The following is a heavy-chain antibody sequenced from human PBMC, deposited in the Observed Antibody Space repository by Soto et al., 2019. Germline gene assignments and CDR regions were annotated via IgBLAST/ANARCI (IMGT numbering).Heavy chain of an antibody. D-gene: IGHD3-10*01. V-gene: IGHV4-34*01. CDR1: GGSFSGYY. CDR2: INHSGST. CDR3: ARARYYYGSGSYYRYYMDV. Sequence: PSETLSLTCAVYGGSFSGYYWSWIRQPPGKGLEWIGEINHSGSTNYNPSLKSRVTISVDTSKNQFSLKLSSVTAADTAVYYCARARYYYGSGSYYRYYMDVWGKGTTVTVSS. J-gene: IGHJ6*03.